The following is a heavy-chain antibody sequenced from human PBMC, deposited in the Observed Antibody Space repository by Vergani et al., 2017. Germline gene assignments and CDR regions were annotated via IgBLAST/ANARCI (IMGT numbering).Heavy chain of an antibody. CDR3: ARAKRGRLAVGATDS. V-gene: IGHV7-4-1*01. J-gene: IGHJ4*02. CDR1: GYSFNNYA. D-gene: IGHD6-19*01. CDR2: INPTTGNP. Sequence: QAQLVQSGSELTKPGASVTVSCKASGYSFNNYAIHWVRQAPGQGLEWMGWINPTTGNPTYARAFTGRFVFSLDTSISTAYLQIGSLKAEDTAVYLCARAKRGRLAVGATDSWGQGTLLTVSS.